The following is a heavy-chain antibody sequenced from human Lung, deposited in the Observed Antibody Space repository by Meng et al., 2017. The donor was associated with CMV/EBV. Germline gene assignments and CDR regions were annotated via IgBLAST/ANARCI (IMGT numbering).Heavy chain of an antibody. CDR3: ARVVADYDYWSGYYNYYGLDV. Sequence: SGPTLVXPTEILTLTCTVPGFSLTNARMGVSWIRQPPGKALEWLAHIFSNDEKSYSTSLKSRLTISKDSSKSQVVLTMNNMDPLDTATYYCARVVADYDYWSGYYNYYGLDVWGQGTTVTVSS. D-gene: IGHD3-3*01. CDR2: IFSNDEK. V-gene: IGHV2-26*01. J-gene: IGHJ6*02. CDR1: GFSLTNARMG.